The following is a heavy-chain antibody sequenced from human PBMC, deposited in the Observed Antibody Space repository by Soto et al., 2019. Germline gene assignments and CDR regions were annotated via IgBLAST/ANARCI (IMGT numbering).Heavy chain of an antibody. CDR3: VYCSSTSCYGGWFDP. Sequence: SVKVSCKASGGTFSSYAISWVRQAPGQGLGWMGGIIPIFGTANYAQKFQGRVTITADESTSTAYMELSSLRSEDTAVYYCVYCSSTSCYGGWFDPSGQGTLLTVSS. J-gene: IGHJ5*02. CDR1: GGTFSSYA. CDR2: IIPIFGTA. V-gene: IGHV1-69*13. D-gene: IGHD2-2*01.